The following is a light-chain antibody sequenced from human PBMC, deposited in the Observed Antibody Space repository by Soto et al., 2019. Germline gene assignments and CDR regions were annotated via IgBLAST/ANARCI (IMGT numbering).Light chain of an antibody. CDR1: QNVRTNY. CDR3: QQYGSSPET. J-gene: IGKJ1*01. Sequence: EIVLTQSPGTLSLSPGERVTLSCRASQNVRTNYLAWYQQKPGQAPRLLIYGASTRASGIPERFSGSGSGTDFTLTISRLEPEDFAVYYCQQYGSSPETFGQGTKVEIK. V-gene: IGKV3-20*01. CDR2: GAS.